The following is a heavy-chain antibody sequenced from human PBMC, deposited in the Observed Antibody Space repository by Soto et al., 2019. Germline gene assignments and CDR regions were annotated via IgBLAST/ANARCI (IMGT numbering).Heavy chain of an antibody. D-gene: IGHD1-1*01. CDR1: VDNVSTNSAG. Sequence: SETLSVTCVLSVDNVSTNSAGWNWIRQSPSRGLEWLGRTYYRSKWYNDYALSVKSRITVHPDTSKNQFSLQLKSVTPDDTGVYYCVRNSWKAQPAFDFWGKGNQVTVSS. CDR2: TYYRSKWYN. J-gene: IGHJ4*02. CDR3: VRNSWKAQPAFDF. V-gene: IGHV6-1*01.